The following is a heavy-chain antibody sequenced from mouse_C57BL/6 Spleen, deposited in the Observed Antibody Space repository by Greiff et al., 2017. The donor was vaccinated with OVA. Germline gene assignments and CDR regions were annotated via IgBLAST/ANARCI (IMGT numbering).Heavy chain of an antibody. CDR2: IDPEDGET. Sequence: VQLKESGAELVKPGASVKLSCTASGFNIKDYYMHWVKQRTEQGLEWIGRIDPEDGETKYAPKFQGKATITADTSSNTAYLQLSSLTPEDTAVYYCARSTVASYYFDYWGQGTTLTVSS. V-gene: IGHV14-2*01. CDR1: GFNIKDYY. D-gene: IGHD1-1*01. J-gene: IGHJ2*01. CDR3: ARSTVASYYFDY.